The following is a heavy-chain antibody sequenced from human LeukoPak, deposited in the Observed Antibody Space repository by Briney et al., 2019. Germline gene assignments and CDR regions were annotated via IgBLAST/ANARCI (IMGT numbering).Heavy chain of an antibody. D-gene: IGHD4-17*01. V-gene: IGHV4-59*01. CDR3: ARADDYGDFRFDY. J-gene: IGHJ4*02. Sequence: SETLSLTYTVSGGSISSYYWSWLRQPPGKGLEWIGYIYYSGSTNYNPSLKSRVTISVDTSKNQFSLKLSSVTAADTAVYYCARADDYGDFRFDYWGQGTLVTVSS. CDR2: IYYSGST. CDR1: GGSISSYY.